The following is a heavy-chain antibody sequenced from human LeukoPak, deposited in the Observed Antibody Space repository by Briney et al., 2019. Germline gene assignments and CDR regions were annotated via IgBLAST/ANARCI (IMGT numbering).Heavy chain of an antibody. CDR3: ARDGLIVGATGNFDY. CDR1: GGSISSYY. Sequence: SETLSLTCTVSGGSISSYYWSWIRQPAGKGLEWIGRIYTSGSTNYNPSLKSRVTMSVDTSKNQFSLKLSSVTAADTAVYYCARDGLIVGATGNFDYWGQEPWSPSPQ. V-gene: IGHV4-4*07. J-gene: IGHJ4*01. CDR2: IYTSGST. D-gene: IGHD1-26*01.